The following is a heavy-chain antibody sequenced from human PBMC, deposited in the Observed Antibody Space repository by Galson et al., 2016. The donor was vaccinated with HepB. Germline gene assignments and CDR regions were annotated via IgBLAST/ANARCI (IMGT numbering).Heavy chain of an antibody. D-gene: IGHD4-17*01. Sequence: LSLTCTVSGDSISSGSYYWGWIRQTPGKGLEWIGMLYYTGITFYTPSLESRVTISVDTSKNHFSLRLNAVTAADTAVYYCARGGYGDYRRFFDYWGQGTLVTVSS. CDR3: ARGGYGDYRRFFDY. J-gene: IGHJ4*02. CDR2: LYYTGIT. CDR1: GDSISSGSYY. V-gene: IGHV4-39*02.